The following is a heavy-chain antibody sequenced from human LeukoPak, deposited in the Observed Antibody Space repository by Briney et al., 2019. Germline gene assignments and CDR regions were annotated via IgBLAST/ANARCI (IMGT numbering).Heavy chain of an antibody. V-gene: IGHV3-7*01. CDR2: IKPDGSEK. J-gene: IGHJ3*02. CDR1: GFTFSSYW. Sequence: PGGSLRLSCAASGFTFSSYWMSWVRQAPGKGPEWVANIKPDGSEKYCVDSVKGRFTISRDNAKKSLYLQMNSLRAEDTAVYYRARGDFNDYGDYVDAFEIWGQGTMVTVSA. CDR3: ARGDFNDYGDYVDAFEI. D-gene: IGHD4-17*01.